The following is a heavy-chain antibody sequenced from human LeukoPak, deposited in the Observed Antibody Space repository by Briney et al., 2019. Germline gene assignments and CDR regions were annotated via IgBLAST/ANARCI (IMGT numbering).Heavy chain of an antibody. CDR1: GFTFSSYG. V-gene: IGHV3-23*01. CDR3: AKEVTYYYGSGSYQWFDP. CDR2: ISGSGGST. J-gene: IGHJ5*02. D-gene: IGHD3-10*01. Sequence: GGSLRLSCAASGFTFSSYGMSWVRQAPGKGLEWVSAISGSGGSTYYADSVKGRFTISRDNSKNTLYLQMNSLRAEDTAVYYCAKEVTYYYGSGSYQWFDPWGQGTLVTVSS.